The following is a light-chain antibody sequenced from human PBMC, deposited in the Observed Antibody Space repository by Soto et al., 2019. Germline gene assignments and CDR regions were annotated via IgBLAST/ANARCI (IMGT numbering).Light chain of an antibody. CDR1: SGSIASNY. Sequence: NFMLTQPHSVSESPGKTVTISCTRSSGSIASNYVQWYQQRPGSAPTTVIYEDNQRPSGVPVRFSGSIDSSSNSASLTISGLKTEDEADYYCQSYDSSKPWVFGGGTKLTVL. CDR3: QSYDSSKPWV. J-gene: IGLJ3*02. V-gene: IGLV6-57*03. CDR2: EDN.